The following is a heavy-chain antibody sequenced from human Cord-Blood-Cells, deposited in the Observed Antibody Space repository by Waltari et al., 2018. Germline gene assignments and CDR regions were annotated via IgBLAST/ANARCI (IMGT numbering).Heavy chain of an antibody. CDR1: GFTFSSYA. J-gene: IGHJ6*02. V-gene: IGHV3-30-3*01. Sequence: GGGVGQHGRSLRLSCAASGFTFSSYAMHWVRQAPGKGLEWVAVISYDGSNKYYADSVKGRFTISRDNSKNTLYLQMNSLRAEDTAVYYCARPTIATSQYYSYSMDVWGQGTTATVSS. D-gene: IGHD6-13*01. CDR3: ARPTIATSQYYSYSMDV. CDR2: ISYDGSNK.